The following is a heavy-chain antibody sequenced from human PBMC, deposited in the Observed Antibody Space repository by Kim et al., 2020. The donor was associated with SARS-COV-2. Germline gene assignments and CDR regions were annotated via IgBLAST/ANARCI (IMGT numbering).Heavy chain of an antibody. Sequence: YPPALKSHVTIARDTSKNQFSLNMRSVTAADTAVYYCAYTVGSTPDYYFDYWGRGALVTVSS. J-gene: IGHJ4*02. V-gene: IGHV4-61*06. D-gene: IGHD1-26*01. CDR3: AYTVGSTPDYYFDY.